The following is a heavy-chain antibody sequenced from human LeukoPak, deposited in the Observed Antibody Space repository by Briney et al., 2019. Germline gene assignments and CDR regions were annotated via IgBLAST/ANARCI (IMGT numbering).Heavy chain of an antibody. CDR2: ISAYNGNT. CDR1: GYTLTSYG. Sequence: GASVKVSCKASGYTLTSYGISWVRQAPGQGLEWMGWISAYNGNTNYAQKLQGRVTMTTDTSTSTAYMELRSLRSDDTAVYYCARAGPVYSSSPLDYWGQGTLVTVSS. D-gene: IGHD6-6*01. J-gene: IGHJ4*02. CDR3: ARAGPVYSSSPLDY. V-gene: IGHV1-18*01.